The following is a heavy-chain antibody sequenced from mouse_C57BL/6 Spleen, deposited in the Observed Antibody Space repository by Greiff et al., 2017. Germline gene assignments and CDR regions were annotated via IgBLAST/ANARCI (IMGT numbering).Heavy chain of an antibody. J-gene: IGHJ4*01. CDR2: IDPEDGET. D-gene: IGHD1-1*01. Sequence: VQLKQSGAELVKPGASVKLSCTASGFNIKDYYMHWVKQRTEQGLEWIGRIDPEDGETKYAPKFQGKATITADTSSNTAYLQLSSLTSEDTAVYYCARSDITTVVEDYAMDYWGQGTSVTVSS. CDR3: ARSDITTVVEDYAMDY. CDR1: GFNIKDYY. V-gene: IGHV14-2*01.